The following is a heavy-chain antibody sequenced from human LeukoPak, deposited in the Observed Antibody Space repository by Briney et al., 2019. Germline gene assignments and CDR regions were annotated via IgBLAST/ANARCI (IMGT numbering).Heavy chain of an antibody. J-gene: IGHJ3*02. D-gene: IGHD2-2*01. V-gene: IGHV3-48*02. Sequence: GGSLRLSCVASGFTFSSYSMHWVRQAPGKGLEWVSYISSSSNTIYYADSVKGRFTISRDNAKNSLYLQMNSLRDEGSAVYYCARGTQRAFDIWGQGTMVTVSS. CDR2: ISSSSNTI. CDR3: ARGTQRAFDI. CDR1: GFTFSSYS.